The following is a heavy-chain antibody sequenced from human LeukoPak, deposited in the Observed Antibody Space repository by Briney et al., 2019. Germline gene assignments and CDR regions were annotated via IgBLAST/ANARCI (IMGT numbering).Heavy chain of an antibody. J-gene: IGHJ3*02. V-gene: IGHV4-39*07. Sequence: PSETLSLTCTVSGGSISSSSYYWGWIRQPPGKGLEWIESIYYSGSTYNNPSLKSRVTMSVDTSKNQFSLKLSSVTAADTAVYYCARDVGLGYYDSSGYYYYQSGHAFDIWGRGTMVTVSS. CDR2: IYYSGST. CDR1: GGSISSSSYY. CDR3: ARDVGLGYYDSSGYYYYQSGHAFDI. D-gene: IGHD3-22*01.